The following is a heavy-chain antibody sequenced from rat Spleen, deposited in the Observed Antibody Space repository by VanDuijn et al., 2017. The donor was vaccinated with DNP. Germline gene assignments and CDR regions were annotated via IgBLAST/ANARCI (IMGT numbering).Heavy chain of an antibody. Sequence: EVQLVESGGGLVQPGRSLKLSCAASGFSFSDYDMAWVRQATPKGLEWVTAISPSGGSTYYRDSVKGRFTVSRDNTQSSLYLQMDSLRSEDTATYYCARYITGIVFDYWGQGVMVTVSS. CDR1: GFSFSDYD. V-gene: IGHV5-25*01. J-gene: IGHJ2*01. CDR3: ARYITGIVFDY. D-gene: IGHD1-6*01. CDR2: ISPSGGST.